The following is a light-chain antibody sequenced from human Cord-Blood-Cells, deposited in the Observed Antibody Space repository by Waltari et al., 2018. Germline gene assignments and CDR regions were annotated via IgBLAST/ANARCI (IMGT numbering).Light chain of an antibody. V-gene: IGKV2-28*01. CDR2: LGS. Sequence: DDGMTQSTLSLRVTTAEPPYISCRSSQSLLHSNGYNYLDWYLQKPGKYQQLLIYLGSNRASGVPDRYSGSGSGTDFTLKISRVEAEDVGVYYCMQALQTPMYTFGQGTKLEIK. J-gene: IGKJ2*01. CDR3: MQALQTPMYT. CDR1: QSLLHSNGYNY.